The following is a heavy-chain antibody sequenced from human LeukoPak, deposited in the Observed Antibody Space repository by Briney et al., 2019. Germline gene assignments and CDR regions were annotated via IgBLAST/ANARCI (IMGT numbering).Heavy chain of an antibody. D-gene: IGHD5-24*01. CDR3: AGGWLQFTLDY. Sequence: SGGSLRLSCAAPGFTFSSYEMNWVRQAPGKGLGWVSYISSSGSTIYYADSVKGRFTISRDNAKNSLYLQMNSLRAEDTALYYCAGGWLQFTLDYWGQETLVTVSS. V-gene: IGHV3-48*03. J-gene: IGHJ4*02. CDR2: ISSSGSTI. CDR1: GFTFSSYE.